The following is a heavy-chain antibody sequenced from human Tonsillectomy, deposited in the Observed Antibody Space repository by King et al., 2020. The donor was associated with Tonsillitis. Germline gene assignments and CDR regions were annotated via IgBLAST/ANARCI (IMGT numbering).Heavy chain of an antibody. J-gene: IGHJ4*02. CDR3: ARDVYCSGTSCYRHFDY. CDR1: GFTFSSYS. CDR2: ISGSSTTI. Sequence: VQLVESGGGLVQPGGSLRLSCAASGFTFSSYSMNWVRQAPGKGLEWVSYISGSSTTIYYADSVKGRFTISRDNAKNSLYLHMNSLRAGDTAVYYCARDVYCSGTSCYRHFDYWGQGTLVTVSS. D-gene: IGHD2-2*01. V-gene: IGHV3-48*01.